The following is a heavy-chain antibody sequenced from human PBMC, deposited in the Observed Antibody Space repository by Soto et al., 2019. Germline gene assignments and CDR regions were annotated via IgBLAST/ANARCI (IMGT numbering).Heavy chain of an antibody. J-gene: IGHJ1*01. CDR3: AKGVPGIAVAGTGYFQH. D-gene: IGHD6-19*01. CDR1: GFTFSNYA. CDR2: ISGSGDST. Sequence: SGGSLRLSCAASGFTFSNYAMSWVRQAPGKGLEWVSGISGSGDSTYYADSVKGRFTISRDNSKNTLYLQMNSLRAEDTAVYYCAKGVPGIAVAGTGYFQHWGQGTLVTVSS. V-gene: IGHV3-23*01.